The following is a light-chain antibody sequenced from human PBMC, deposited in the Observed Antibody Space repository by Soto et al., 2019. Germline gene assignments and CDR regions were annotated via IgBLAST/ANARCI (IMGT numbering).Light chain of an antibody. V-gene: IGKV3-11*01. CDR3: QQRADWPLP. CDR1: QSVSTY. CDR2: EAS. Sequence: EIVLTQSPATLSLSPGERATLSCRASQSVSTYFAWYQQKPGQAPRLLIYEASNRATGIAARFSGSGSGADFTLTINSLEPEDFAVYYCQQRADWPLPFGHGTRLEIK. J-gene: IGKJ5*01.